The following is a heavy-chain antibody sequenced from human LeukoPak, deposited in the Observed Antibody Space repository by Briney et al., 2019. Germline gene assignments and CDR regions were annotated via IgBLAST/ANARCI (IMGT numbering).Heavy chain of an antibody. CDR3: ARGIIILRTWSASFDS. CDR2: IWFDGSHT. D-gene: IGHD3-16*02. Sequence: GGSLRLSCAASEFSFSTYAMHWVRQTPGKGPEWVGIIWFDGSHTYYGDSVRGRFSISRDNSKNTLYLEMNSLRADDTGVYFCARGIIILRTWSASFDSWGQGSLVTVSS. CDR1: EFSFSTYA. V-gene: IGHV3-33*01. J-gene: IGHJ4*02.